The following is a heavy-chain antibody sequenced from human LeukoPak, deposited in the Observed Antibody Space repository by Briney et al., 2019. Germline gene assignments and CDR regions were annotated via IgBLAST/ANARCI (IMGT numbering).Heavy chain of an antibody. CDR1: GYTFTGYY. V-gene: IGHV1-2*02. D-gene: IGHD3-3*01. J-gene: IGHJ6*03. CDR3: ARGLDFWSGYSSRDYYYYYMDV. Sequence: GASVKVSCKASGYTFTGYYMHWVRQAPGQGLEWMGWINPNSGGTNYAQKFQGRVTMTRDTSISTAYMELGRLRSDDTAVYYCARGLDFWSGYSSRDYYYYYMDVWGKGTTVTVSS. CDR2: INPNSGGT.